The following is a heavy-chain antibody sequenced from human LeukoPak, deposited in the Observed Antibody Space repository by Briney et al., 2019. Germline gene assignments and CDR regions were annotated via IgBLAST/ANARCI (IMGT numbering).Heavy chain of an antibody. CDR3: ASSLYSSGWSLNSGAFDI. CDR2: VRYDGSNK. D-gene: IGHD6-13*01. Sequence: TGGSLRLSCAASGFTFSSYGMHWVRQAPGKGLEWVAFVRYDGSNKYYADSVKGRFTISRDNSKNTLYVQMNSLRAEDTAVYYCASSLYSSGWSLNSGAFDIWGQGTMVTVSS. V-gene: IGHV3-30*02. J-gene: IGHJ3*02. CDR1: GFTFSSYG.